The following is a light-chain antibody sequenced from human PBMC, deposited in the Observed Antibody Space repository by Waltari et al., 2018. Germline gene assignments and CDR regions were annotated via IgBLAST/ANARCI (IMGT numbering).Light chain of an antibody. J-gene: IGKJ5*01. CDR3: QQYATTPLT. CDR1: QSVYSNY. CDR2: GAS. V-gene: IGKV3-20*01. Sequence: EIVLTQSPGTLSLSPGERATLSCRASQSVYSNYLAWYQRKPGQAPRFLIYGASTRAAGIPDRFSGSGSGTDFTLTISRLEPVDFAVYYCQQYATTPLTFGQGTRLEMK.